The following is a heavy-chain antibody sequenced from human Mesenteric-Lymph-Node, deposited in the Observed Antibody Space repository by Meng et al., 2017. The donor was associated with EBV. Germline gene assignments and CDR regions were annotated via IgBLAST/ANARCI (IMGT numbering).Heavy chain of an antibody. D-gene: IGHD1-1*01. CDR2: TYYRSKWYN. CDR3: ARRGTWVFDL. J-gene: IGHJ2*01. CDR1: GDSVSSSSAA. Sequence: QVQPQQSGPGLVMPSXXLLLNFFISGDSVSSSSAAWTWIRQSPSRGLDGLGRTYYRSKWYNDYAVFVKSRITINPDTSKNQFFLQLHSVTPEDTGVYYCARRGTWVFDLWGRGTLVTVSS. V-gene: IGHV6-1*01.